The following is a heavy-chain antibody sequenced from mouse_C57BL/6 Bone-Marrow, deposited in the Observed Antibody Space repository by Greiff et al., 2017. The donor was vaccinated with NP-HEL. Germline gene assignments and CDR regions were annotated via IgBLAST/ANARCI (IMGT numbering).Heavy chain of an antibody. V-gene: IGHV1-82*01. J-gene: IGHJ2*01. D-gene: IGHD4-1*01. CDR2: IYPGDGDT. CDR3: ARNWDGDYFDY. CDR1: GYAFSSSW. Sequence: VKLMESGPELVKPGASVKISCKASGYAFSSSWMNWVKQRPGKGLEWLGRIYPGDGDTNYNGKFKGKATLTADKSSSTAYMQLSSLTSEDSAVYFCARNWDGDYFDYWGQGTTLTVSS.